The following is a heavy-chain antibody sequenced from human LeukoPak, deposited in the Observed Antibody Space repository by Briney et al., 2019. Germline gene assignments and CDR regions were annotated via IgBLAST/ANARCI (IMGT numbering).Heavy chain of an antibody. CDR3: ARDLQVTDWLLFHFDY. CDR2: INHSGST. Sequence: SETLSLTCAVYGGSFSGYYWSWIRQPPGKGLEWIGEINHSGSTNYNPSLKSRVTISVDTSKNQFSLKLSSVTVADTAVYYCARDLQVTDWLLFHFDYWGQGTLVTVSS. J-gene: IGHJ4*02. CDR1: GGSFSGYY. D-gene: IGHD3-9*01. V-gene: IGHV4-34*01.